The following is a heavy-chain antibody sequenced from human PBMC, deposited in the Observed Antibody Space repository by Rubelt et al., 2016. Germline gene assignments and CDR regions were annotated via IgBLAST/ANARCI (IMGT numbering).Heavy chain of an antibody. CDR1: GFTFSSYA. CDR2: ISYDAINR. J-gene: IGHJ4*02. D-gene: IGHD3-3*01. CDR3: ASEENWSGYFAFDY. Sequence: QVQLVESGGGVVQPGGSLRLSCAASGFTFSSYAIHWVRPAPGKGLEWVAVISYDAINRYYADSVKGRFTISRDNSKNTLYLQMNSLRAEDTAVYYCASEENWSGYFAFDYWGQGTLVTVSS. V-gene: IGHV3-30*04.